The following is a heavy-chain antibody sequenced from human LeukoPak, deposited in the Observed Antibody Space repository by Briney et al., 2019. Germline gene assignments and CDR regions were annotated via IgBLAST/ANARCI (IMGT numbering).Heavy chain of an antibody. Sequence: GRSLRLSCAASGFTFSSYGMHWVRQAPGKGLEWVAVIWYDGSKKYYADSVKGRFTISRDNSKNTLYLQMSSLRAEDTAVYYCAKMVHTEQWLVPFVYWGQGTLVTVSS. D-gene: IGHD6-19*01. J-gene: IGHJ4*02. CDR2: IWYDGSKK. CDR3: AKMVHTEQWLVPFVY. V-gene: IGHV3-33*06. CDR1: GFTFSSYG.